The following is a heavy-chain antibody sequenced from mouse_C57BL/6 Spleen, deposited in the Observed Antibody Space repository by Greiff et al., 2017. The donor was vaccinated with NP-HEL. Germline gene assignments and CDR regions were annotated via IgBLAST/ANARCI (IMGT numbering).Heavy chain of an antibody. CDR2: ISSGGSYT. V-gene: IGHV5-6*01. CDR3: ARHGERGYFDY. CDR1: GFTFSSYG. Sequence: EVMLVESGGDLVKPGGSLKLSCAASGFTFSSYGMSWVRQTPDKRLGWVATISSGGSYTYYPDSVKGRFTISRDNAKNTLYLQMSSLKSEDTAMYYCARHGERGYFDYWGQGTTLTVSS. J-gene: IGHJ2*01.